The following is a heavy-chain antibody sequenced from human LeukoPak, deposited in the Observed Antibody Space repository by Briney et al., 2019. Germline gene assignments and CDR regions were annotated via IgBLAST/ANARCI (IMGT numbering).Heavy chain of an antibody. CDR1: XFXXSGSA. CDR3: TRLGREGFDY. CDR2: IRSKANSYAT. J-gene: IGHJ4*02. Sequence: PGGSLRLSCAASXFXXSGSAMHWVRQAXGXGLEWVGRIRSKANSYATAYAASVKGRFTISRDDSKNTAYLQMNSLKTEDTAVYYCTRLGREGFDYWGQGTLVTVSS. V-gene: IGHV3-73*01.